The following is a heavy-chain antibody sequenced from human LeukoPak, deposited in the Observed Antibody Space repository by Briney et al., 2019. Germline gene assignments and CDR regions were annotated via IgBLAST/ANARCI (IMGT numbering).Heavy chain of an antibody. CDR3: AKGSDYGDYNVVDY. Sequence: PGRSLRLSCAASGFTFDDYAMHWVRQAPGKGLEWASGISWNSGSIGYADSVKGRFTISRDNAKNSLYLQMNSLRAEDTALYYCAKGSDYGDYNVVDYWGQGTLVTVSS. CDR2: ISWNSGSI. CDR1: GFTFDDYA. J-gene: IGHJ4*02. D-gene: IGHD4-17*01. V-gene: IGHV3-9*01.